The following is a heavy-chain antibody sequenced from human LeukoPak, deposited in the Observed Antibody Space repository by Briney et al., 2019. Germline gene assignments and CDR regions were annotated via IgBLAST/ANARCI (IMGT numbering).Heavy chain of an antibody. J-gene: IGHJ4*02. Sequence: PSETLSLTCAVYGGSFSGYYWSWIRQPPGKGLEWIGEINHSGSTNYNPSLKSRVTISVDTSKNQFSLKLSSVTAAGTAVYYCARSHTGCSSTSCPASRTFDYWGQGTLVTVSS. V-gene: IGHV4-34*01. D-gene: IGHD2-2*01. CDR1: GGSFSGYY. CDR2: INHSGST. CDR3: ARSHTGCSSTSCPASRTFDY.